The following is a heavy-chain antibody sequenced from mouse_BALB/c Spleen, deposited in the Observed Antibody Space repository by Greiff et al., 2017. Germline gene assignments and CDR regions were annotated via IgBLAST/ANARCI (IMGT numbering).Heavy chain of an antibody. V-gene: IGHV3-2*02. CDR3: ARLHYAMDY. CDR2: ISYSGST. CDR1: GYSITSDYA. Sequence: EVKLQESGPGLVKPSQSLSLTCTVTGYSITSDYAWNWIRQFPGNKLEWMGYISYSGSTSYNPSLKSRISITRDTSKNQFFLQLNSVTTEDTATYYCARLHYAMDYWGQGTSVTVSS. J-gene: IGHJ4*01.